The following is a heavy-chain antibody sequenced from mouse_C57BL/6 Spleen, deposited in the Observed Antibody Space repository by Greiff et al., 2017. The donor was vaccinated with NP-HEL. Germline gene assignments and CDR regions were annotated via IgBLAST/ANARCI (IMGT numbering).Heavy chain of an antibody. CDR2: ISSGGDYI. J-gene: IGHJ2*01. CDR1: GFTFSSYA. CDR3: TRDNYGSSYYFDY. V-gene: IGHV5-9-1*02. D-gene: IGHD1-1*01. Sequence: EVQGVESGEGLVKPGGSLKLSCAASGFTFSSYAMSWVRQTPEKRLEWVAYISSGGDYIYYADTVKGRFTISRDNARNTLYLQMSSLKSEDTAMYYCTRDNYGSSYYFDYWGQGTTLTVSS.